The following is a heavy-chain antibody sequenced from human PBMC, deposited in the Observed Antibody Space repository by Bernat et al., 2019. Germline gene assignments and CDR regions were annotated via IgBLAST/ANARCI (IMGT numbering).Heavy chain of an antibody. V-gene: IGHV3-53*02. CDR2: IYSGGST. D-gene: IGHD4-17*01. Sequence: EVQLVETGGGLIQPGGSLRLSCAASGFTVSSNYMRWGRQAPGKGPDWASVIYSGGSTYYADSVKGRFTISRDNSKNTLYLQMNSLRAEDTAVYYCARDDTTVTGYYWGQGTLVTVSS. CDR3: ARDDTTVTGYY. CDR1: GFTVSSNY. J-gene: IGHJ4*02.